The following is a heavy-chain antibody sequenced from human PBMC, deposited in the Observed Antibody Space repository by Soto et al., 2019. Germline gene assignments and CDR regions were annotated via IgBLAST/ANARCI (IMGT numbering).Heavy chain of an antibody. CDR3: AKGKSSNYVSHAFDV. CDR2: ISGGGGSI. V-gene: IGHV3-23*01. Sequence: EVQVLESGGGLVQPGGSLRLSCAASGFNFNTYAMSWVRQAPGKGLEWVSGISGGGGSIHYVDSVKGRFTISRDNSKNTLYLQMNSVRGEDTAVYYCAKGKSSNYVSHAFDVWGQGTMVTVSS. CDR1: GFNFNTYA. J-gene: IGHJ3*01. D-gene: IGHD3-10*02.